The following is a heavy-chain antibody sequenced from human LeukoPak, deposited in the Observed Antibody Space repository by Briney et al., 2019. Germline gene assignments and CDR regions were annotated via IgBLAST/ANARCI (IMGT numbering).Heavy chain of an antibody. V-gene: IGHV4-34*01. D-gene: IGHD4-11*01. CDR2: INHSGST. CDR3: ARGRRVLYSIPRKYYYYMDV. Sequence: PSETLSLTCAVYSGSFSGYYWSWIRQPPGKGLEWIGEINHSGSTNYNPSLKSRVTISVDTSKNQFSLKLSSVTAADTAVYYCARGRRVLYSIPRKYYYYMDVWGKGTTVTVSS. J-gene: IGHJ6*03. CDR1: SGSFSGYY.